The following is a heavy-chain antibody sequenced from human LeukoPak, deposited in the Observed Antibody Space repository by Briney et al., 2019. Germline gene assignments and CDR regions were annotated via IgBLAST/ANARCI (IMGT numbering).Heavy chain of an antibody. CDR2: INPNSGGT. V-gene: IGHV1-2*02. CDR3: ARYVGYGSGWSGNDY. J-gene: IGHJ4*02. D-gene: IGHD6-19*01. Sequence: VSVKVSCKASGYTFTGYYMHWVRQAPGQGLEWMGWINPNSGGTNYAQKFQGRVTMTRDTSISTAYMELSRLRSDDTAVYYCARYVGYGSGWSGNDYWGQGTLVTVSS. CDR1: GYTFTGYY.